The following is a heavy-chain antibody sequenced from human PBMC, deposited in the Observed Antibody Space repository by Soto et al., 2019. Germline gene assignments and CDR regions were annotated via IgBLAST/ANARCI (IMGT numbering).Heavy chain of an antibody. J-gene: IGHJ4*02. Sequence: HPGGSLRLSYAASGFTLSSYWMNWVRQAPGKGLVWVSRMSPDGSYTDYADSVKGRFTISRDNPKNTLFLQMNSLGAEDTAVYYCARTGYFDYWGQGTLVTVSS. CDR2: MSPDGSYT. V-gene: IGHV3-74*01. CDR3: ARTGYFDY. CDR1: GFTLSSYW. D-gene: IGHD7-27*01.